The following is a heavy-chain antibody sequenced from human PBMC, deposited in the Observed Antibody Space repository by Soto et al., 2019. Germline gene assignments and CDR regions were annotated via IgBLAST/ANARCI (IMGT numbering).Heavy chain of an antibody. CDR1: GFSRSTSGVG. D-gene: IGHD1-26*01. Sequence: QITLKESGPALVKPTQTLTLTCTFSGFSRSTSGVGVGWIRQPPGKALECLELISWDDNQRFSPSLRSRLTITTDTAKNQVVVTVTNMDPADTATYYCAHSGGRLSSCLNCLDAWGQGTLVTVSS. CDR2: ISWDDNQ. CDR3: AHSGGRLSSCLNCLDA. V-gene: IGHV2-5*02. J-gene: IGHJ5*02.